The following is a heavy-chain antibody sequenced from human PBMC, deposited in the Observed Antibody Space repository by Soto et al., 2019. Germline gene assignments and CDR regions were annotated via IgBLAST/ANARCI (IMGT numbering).Heavy chain of an antibody. V-gene: IGHV4-59*01. CDR3: ARSVAVPGARIDY. J-gene: IGHJ4*02. Sequence: TLSLTCSVSGGSISGSYWSWIRQSPGKGLEWLGYVYYTGSTNYSPSLRSRVSISVDTSKNEFSLRLSSVTAADTAVYFCARSVAVPGARIDYWGQGTQVTVSS. CDR2: VYYTGST. D-gene: IGHD6-19*01. CDR1: GGSISGSY.